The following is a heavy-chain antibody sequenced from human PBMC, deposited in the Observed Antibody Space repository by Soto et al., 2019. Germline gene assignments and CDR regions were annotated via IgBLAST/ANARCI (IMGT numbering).Heavy chain of an antibody. V-gene: IGHV4-59*01. CDR1: GVSISSYY. D-gene: IGHD6-13*01. CDR2: IYYTGST. J-gene: IGHJ5*02. CDR3: ARLGGNRWYLEFDP. Sequence: QVQLQESGPGLVKASETLSLTCTVSGVSISSYYWSWIRQPPGKGLEWIGYIYYTGSTNHNPPLNRPVPLPLDPSRHQFPLTLSSLTAADTALYYCARLGGNRWYLEFDPWGQGTLVTVSS.